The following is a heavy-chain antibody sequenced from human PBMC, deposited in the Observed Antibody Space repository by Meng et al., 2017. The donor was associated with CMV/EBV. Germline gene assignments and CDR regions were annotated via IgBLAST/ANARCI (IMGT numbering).Heavy chain of an antibody. J-gene: IGHJ4*02. CDR3: ARVCGGSCFDY. D-gene: IGHD2-15*01. CDR1: RATFSSYA. V-gene: IGHV1-69*12. Sequence: QVNRERSGAEGKNPVSAVKVSCKAARATFSSYAISWVRQAPGQGLEWMGGIIPIFGTANYAQKFQGRVTITADESTSTAYMELSSLRSEDTAVYYCARVCGGSCFDYWGQGTLVTVSS. CDR2: IIPIFGTA.